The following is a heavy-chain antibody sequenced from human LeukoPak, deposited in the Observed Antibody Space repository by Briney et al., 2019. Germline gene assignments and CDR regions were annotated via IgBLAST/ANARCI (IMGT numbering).Heavy chain of an antibody. CDR2: INHSGST. D-gene: IGHD2-21*02. V-gene: IGHV4-34*01. J-gene: IGHJ4*02. Sequence: SETLSLTCAVYGGSFSGYYWSWIRQPPGKGLEWIGEINHSGSTNYNPSLKSRVTISVDTSKNQFSLKLSSVTAADTAVYYCARGPTPYCGGDRSDYWGQGTLVTVSS. CDR3: ARGPTPYCGGDRSDY. CDR1: GGSFSGYY.